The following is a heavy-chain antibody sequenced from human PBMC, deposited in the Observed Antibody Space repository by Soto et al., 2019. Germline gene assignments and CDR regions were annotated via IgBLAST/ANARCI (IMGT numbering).Heavy chain of an antibody. Sequence: ASVKFSCKASGYTFTNYDINWVRQATGQGLEWMGWMNPESGNTGYAQKFQGRVTMTRNTSITTAYMDLSGLRSDDTAVYYCARFVRHQLPTIDFWGQGTLVTVS. V-gene: IGHV1-8*01. CDR1: GYTFTNYD. CDR2: MNPESGNT. CDR3: ARFVRHQLPTIDF. J-gene: IGHJ4*02. D-gene: IGHD2-2*01.